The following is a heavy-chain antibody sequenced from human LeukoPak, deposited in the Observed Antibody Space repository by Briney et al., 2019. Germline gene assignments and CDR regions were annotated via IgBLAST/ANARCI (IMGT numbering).Heavy chain of an antibody. CDR1: GFTFSSYV. CDR2: ISYDGSNK. J-gene: IGHJ4*02. CDR3: ARSQVAATTNPNYYFDY. D-gene: IGHD2-15*01. Sequence: GRSLRLSCAASGFTFSSYVMHWVRQAPGKGLEWVAVISYDGSNKYYADSVKGRFTISRDNSKNTLYLQMNSLRAEDTAVYYCARSQVAATTNPNYYFDYWGQGTLVTVSS. V-gene: IGHV3-30-3*01.